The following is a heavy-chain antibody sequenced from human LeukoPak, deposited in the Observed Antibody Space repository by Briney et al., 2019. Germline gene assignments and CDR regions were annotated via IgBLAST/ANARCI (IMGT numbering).Heavy chain of an antibody. CDR2: INPNSGGT. CDR3: ARDSLTGYSSGPFDP. V-gene: IGHV1-2*02. CDR1: GYTFTGYY. J-gene: IGHJ5*02. D-gene: IGHD6-19*01. Sequence: ASVKASCKASGYTFTGYYMHWVRQAPGQGLEWMGWINPNSGGTNYAQKFQGRVTMTRDTSISTAYMELSRLRSDDTAVCYCARDSLTGYSSGPFDPWGQGTLVTVSS.